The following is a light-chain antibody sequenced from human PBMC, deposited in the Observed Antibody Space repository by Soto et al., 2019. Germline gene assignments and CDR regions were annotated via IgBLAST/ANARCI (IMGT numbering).Light chain of an antibody. V-gene: IGKV1-9*01. CDR3: QQLNTYPA. Sequence: DLPLTQSPSFLSASVGDRVTITCRASHGIGSYLGWYQQAPGKAPKLLIYGASTLQSGVPSRFSGSGSGTEFTLTISSLPPEDVDTYFCQQLNTYPALGGGTKVQ. CDR2: GAS. CDR1: HGIGSY. J-gene: IGKJ4*01.